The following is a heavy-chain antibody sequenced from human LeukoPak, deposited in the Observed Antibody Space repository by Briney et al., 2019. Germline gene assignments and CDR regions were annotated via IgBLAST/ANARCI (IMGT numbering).Heavy chain of an antibody. CDR3: AKSLLTTATGTGRAFDI. CDR1: GFTVSSNY. Sequence: GGSLRLSCAASGFTVSSNYMSWVRQAPGKGLEWVSVIYSGGSTYYADSVKGRFTISRDNSKNTLYLQMSSLRAEDSAEYYCAKSLLTTATGTGRAFDIWGQGTMVTVSA. CDR2: IYSGGST. V-gene: IGHV3-53*01. D-gene: IGHD1-1*01. J-gene: IGHJ3*02.